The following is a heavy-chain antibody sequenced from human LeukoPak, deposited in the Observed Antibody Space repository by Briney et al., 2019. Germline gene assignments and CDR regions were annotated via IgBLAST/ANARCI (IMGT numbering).Heavy chain of an antibody. Sequence: SVKVSCKASGGTFSSYAISWVRQAPGQGLKWMGRIIPILGIANYAQKFQGRVTITADKSTSTAYMELSSLRSEDTAVYYCARGGLELSFDYWGQGTLVTVSS. CDR1: GGTFSSYA. J-gene: IGHJ4*02. CDR3: ARGGLELSFDY. D-gene: IGHD1-7*01. V-gene: IGHV1-69*04. CDR2: IIPILGIA.